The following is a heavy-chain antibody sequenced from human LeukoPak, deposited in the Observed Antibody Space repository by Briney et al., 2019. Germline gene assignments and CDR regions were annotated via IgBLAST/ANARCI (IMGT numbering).Heavy chain of an antibody. J-gene: IGHJ4*01. V-gene: IGHV5-51*01. Sequence: GESLTISCLGSGYTFTSYWIAWVRQMPGKGLECMGIIYPGDSDTRYSPSFQGQVTISADKSTSTAYLQWSSLKASDTAIYYCARHAIMGATNSYFDYWG. CDR1: GYTFTSYW. CDR3: ARHAIMGATNSYFDY. CDR2: IYPGDSDT. D-gene: IGHD1-26*01.